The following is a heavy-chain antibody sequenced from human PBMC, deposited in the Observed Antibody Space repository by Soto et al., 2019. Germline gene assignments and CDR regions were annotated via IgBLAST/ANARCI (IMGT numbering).Heavy chain of an antibody. D-gene: IGHD6-19*01. J-gene: IGHJ6*02. CDR3: ARAKNVVVAGSFYYYGMDV. Sequence: QVQLQESGPGLVKPSETLSLTCTVSGGSISSYYWSWIRQPPGKGLEWIGYIYYSGSTNYNPSLKSRVTISVDTSKNQFSLKLSSVTAADTAVYYCARAKNVVVAGSFYYYGMDVWGQGTTVTVSS. CDR2: IYYSGST. V-gene: IGHV4-59*01. CDR1: GGSISSYY.